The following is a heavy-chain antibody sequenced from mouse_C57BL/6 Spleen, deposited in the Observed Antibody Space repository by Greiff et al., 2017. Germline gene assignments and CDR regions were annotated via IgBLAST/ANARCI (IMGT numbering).Heavy chain of an antibody. V-gene: IGHV1-15*01. Sequence: VQLQQSGAELVRPGASVTLSCEASGYTFTDYEMHWVKQTPVHGLEWIGAIDPETGGTAYNQKFKGKAILTADKSSSTAYMELRSLTSEDSAVYYCTRWIGYYGSSLYAMDYWGQGTSVTVSS. CDR1: GYTFTDYE. D-gene: IGHD1-1*01. J-gene: IGHJ4*01. CDR3: TRWIGYYGSSLYAMDY. CDR2: IDPETGGT.